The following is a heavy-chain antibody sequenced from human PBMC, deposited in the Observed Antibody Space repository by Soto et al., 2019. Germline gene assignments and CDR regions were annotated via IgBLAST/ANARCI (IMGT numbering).Heavy chain of an antibody. D-gene: IGHD5-18*01. V-gene: IGHV3-15*07. CDR3: SHGYAQYFES. CDR2: IKSTTDGGTT. CDR1: GFTVTNVW. J-gene: IGHJ4*02. Sequence: GGSLRLSCAVSGFTVTNVWMNWVRQAPGKGLEWVGRIKSTTDGGTTDYTAPVKDRFSISRNDSRKTQFLQMNSLKTEDTAVYYCSHGYAQYFESWGQGT.